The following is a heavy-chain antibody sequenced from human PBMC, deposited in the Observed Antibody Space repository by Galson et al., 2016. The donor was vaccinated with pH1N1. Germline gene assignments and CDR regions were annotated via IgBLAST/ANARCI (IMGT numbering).Heavy chain of an antibody. D-gene: IGHD3-22*01. CDR1: GFTFSNYV. CDR3: ARDRINMIVGAGTFDI. V-gene: IGHV3-23*01. Sequence: SLRLSCAASGFTFSNYVMGWVRQAPGKGLQWVSSINPSTISTYYADSVKGRFTISRDNFRNTLYLQMNSLRVEDTAVYYCARDRINMIVGAGTFDIWGQGTTLSVSS. J-gene: IGHJ3*02. CDR2: INPSTIST.